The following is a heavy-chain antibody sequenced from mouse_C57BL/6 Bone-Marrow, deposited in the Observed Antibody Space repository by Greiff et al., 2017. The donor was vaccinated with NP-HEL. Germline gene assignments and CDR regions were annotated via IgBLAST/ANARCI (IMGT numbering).Heavy chain of an antibody. CDR1: GFSLTSYA. CDR2: IWTGGGT. J-gene: IGHJ3*01. CDR3: ARDEKTAQATSWFAY. D-gene: IGHD3-2*02. Sequence: QVQLKESGPGLVAPSQSLSITCTVSGFSLTSYAISWVRQPPGKGLEWLGVIWTGGGTNYNSALKSRLSISKDNSKSQVFLKMNSLQTDDTARYYCARDEKTAQATSWFAYWGQGTLVTVSA. V-gene: IGHV2-9-1*01.